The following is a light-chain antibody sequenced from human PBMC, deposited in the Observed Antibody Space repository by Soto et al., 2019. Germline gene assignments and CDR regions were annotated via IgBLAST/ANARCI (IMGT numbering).Light chain of an antibody. Sequence: EIQMTQSPSTLSGSVGDRVTITCRASQTISSWLAWYQQKPGKAPKLLIYKASTLKSGVPSRFSGSGSGTEFTLTISSLQPDDFATYYCQHYNSYSEAVGQGTKVDIK. CDR3: QHYNSYSEA. CDR1: QTISSW. V-gene: IGKV1-5*03. J-gene: IGKJ1*01. CDR2: KAS.